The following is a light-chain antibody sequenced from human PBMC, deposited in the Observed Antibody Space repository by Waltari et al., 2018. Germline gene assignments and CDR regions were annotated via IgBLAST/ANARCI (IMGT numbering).Light chain of an antibody. CDR1: NSNIGAGSA. Sequence: QSVLTQPPSVSGAPGQRVPIPCTGTNSNIGAGSAVHWYRQLPRSAPTLTIHADRHRPSGVSDRISGSRSGTSASLDITGLRPEDEADYYCQSYDTRLSGPVFGGGTRLTVL. CDR3: QSYDTRLSGPV. V-gene: IGLV1-40*01. J-gene: IGLJ3*02. CDR2: ADR.